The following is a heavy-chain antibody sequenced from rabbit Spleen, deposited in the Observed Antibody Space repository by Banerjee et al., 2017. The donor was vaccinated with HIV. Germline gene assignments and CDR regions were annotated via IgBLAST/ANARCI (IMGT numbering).Heavy chain of an antibody. J-gene: IGHJ6*01. V-gene: IGHV1S40*01. D-gene: IGHD6-1*01. Sequence: QSLEESGGGLVQPEGSLTLTCKASGFSFSSNDYMCWVRQAPGKGLEWIACTVGGRSTFTSYASWVNGRFTISKASSTTVTLQMTSLTAADTATYFCARRSDTADYGLWGQGTLVTVS. CDR3: ARRSDTADYGL. CDR2: TVGGRSTFT. CDR1: GFSFSSNDY.